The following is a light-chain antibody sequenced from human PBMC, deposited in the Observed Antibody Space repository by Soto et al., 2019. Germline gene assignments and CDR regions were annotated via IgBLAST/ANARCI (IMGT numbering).Light chain of an antibody. Sequence: IRMTQSPSSFSASTGDRVTITCRASQGISSYLAWYQQKPGKAPKLLIYDASSLESGVPSSFSGCGSGTEFTLTISSLQPDDLATYYCQQYNSYSGLTFGGGTKVDIK. CDR1: QGISSY. CDR2: DAS. V-gene: IGKV1-8*01. CDR3: QQYNSYSGLT. J-gene: IGKJ4*01.